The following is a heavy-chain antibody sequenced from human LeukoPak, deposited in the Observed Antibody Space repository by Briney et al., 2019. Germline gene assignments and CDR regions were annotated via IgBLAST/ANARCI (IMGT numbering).Heavy chain of an antibody. CDR2: ISYEGSIK. J-gene: IGHJ6*02. CDR3: AKYLEPTAVLMDV. D-gene: IGHD1-1*01. Sequence: GGSLRLSCAASGFTFSSYGMHWVRQAPGKRLEWVALISYEGSIKYYADSVKGRFTISRDNSKSTLYLQMNSLRAEDTAVYHCAKYLEPTAVLMDVWGQGTTVTVSS. CDR1: GFTFSSYG. V-gene: IGHV3-30*18.